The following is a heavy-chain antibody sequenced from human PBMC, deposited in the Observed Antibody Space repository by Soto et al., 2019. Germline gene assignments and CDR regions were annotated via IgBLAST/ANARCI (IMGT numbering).Heavy chain of an antibody. CDR2: INPSGGST. Sequence: ASVKVSCKASGYTVTSYYMHLVRQAPGQGLEWMGIINPSGGSTSYAQKLQGRVTMTRDTSTSTVYMELSSLRSEDTAVYYCARDGSGYYLFDYWGQGTLVTVSS. D-gene: IGHD3-3*01. J-gene: IGHJ4*02. CDR1: GYTVTSYY. CDR3: ARDGSGYYLFDY. V-gene: IGHV1-46*01.